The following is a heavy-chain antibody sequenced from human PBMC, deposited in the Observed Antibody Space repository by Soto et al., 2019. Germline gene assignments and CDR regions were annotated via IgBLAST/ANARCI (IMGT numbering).Heavy chain of an antibody. CDR2: MYYSETT. Sequence: PSETLSLTCTVSGASINDFYWSWIRQTPGKGLEWVGFMYYSETTKYNPSLKGRVNMSLDTSKNQFSLHLKSVTAADTAVYYCARANSSTWYKLEYKWFEPWGQGTQVTVSS. CDR1: GASINDFY. CDR3: ARANSSTWYKLEYKWFEP. V-gene: IGHV4-59*01. J-gene: IGHJ5*02. D-gene: IGHD6-13*01.